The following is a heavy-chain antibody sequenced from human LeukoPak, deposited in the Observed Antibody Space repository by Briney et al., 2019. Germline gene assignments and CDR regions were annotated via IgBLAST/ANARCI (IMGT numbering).Heavy chain of an antibody. CDR3: ARDNSGGSTWWFDP. J-gene: IGHJ5*02. CDR1: GFTFTSHY. CDR2: INPSGSYT. V-gene: IGHV1-46*01. D-gene: IGHD2-15*01. Sequence: ASVKVSCKASGFTFTSHYMHWVRQAPGQGLEWMGIINPSGSYTSYAQKFQGRVTMTRDTSTSTVYMELSSLRSEDTAVYYCARDNSGGSTWWFDPWGQGTLVTVSS.